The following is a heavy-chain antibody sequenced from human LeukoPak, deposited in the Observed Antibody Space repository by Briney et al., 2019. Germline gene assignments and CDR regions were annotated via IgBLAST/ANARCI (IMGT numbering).Heavy chain of an antibody. J-gene: IGHJ3*02. V-gene: IGHV1-8*03. CDR1: GYTFTSYD. Sequence: ASVKVSCKASGYTFTSYDINRVRQATGQGLEWMGWMNPNSGNTGYAQKFQGRVTITRNTSISTAYMELSSLRSEDTAVYYCARVSWYYDSSGYSYDAFDIWGQGTMVTVSS. CDR2: MNPNSGNT. CDR3: ARVSWYYDSSGYSYDAFDI. D-gene: IGHD3-22*01.